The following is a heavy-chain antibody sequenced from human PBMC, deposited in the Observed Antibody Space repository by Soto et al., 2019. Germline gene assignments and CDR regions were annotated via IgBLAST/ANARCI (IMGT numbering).Heavy chain of an antibody. J-gene: IGHJ3*02. D-gene: IGHD3-10*01. CDR2: TYYRSKWYN. CDR3: ARERGVLSEAFDI. Sequence: QVQLQQSGPGLVKPSQTLSLTCAISGDSVSSNSAAWNWLRQSPSRGLEWLGRTYYRSKWYNDYVVSVKSRITINPDTSKIQFSLQLNSVTPEYTAVYYCARERGVLSEAFDIWGQGTVVTVSS. V-gene: IGHV6-1*01. CDR1: GDSVSSNSAA.